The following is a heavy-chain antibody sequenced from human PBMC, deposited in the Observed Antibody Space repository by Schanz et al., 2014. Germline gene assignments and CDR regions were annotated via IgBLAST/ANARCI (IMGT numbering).Heavy chain of an antibody. CDR2: VSSYDTTV. CDR1: GFTFADYY. J-gene: IGHJ6*02. CDR3: ARYGFRKFGVVYGLAV. D-gene: IGHD3-3*01. Sequence: QVQLLESGGCLFKPGGSLRLSCAGSGFTFADYYMTWIRQAPGKGLEWISYVSSYDTTVSYADSVNGRFTISRDNAKNSVYLQMNSLRVEDTAVYYCARYGFRKFGVVYGLAVWGQGTTVTVS. V-gene: IGHV3-11*01.